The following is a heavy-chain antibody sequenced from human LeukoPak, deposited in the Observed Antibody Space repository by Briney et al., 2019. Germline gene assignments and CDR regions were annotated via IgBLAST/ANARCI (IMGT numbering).Heavy chain of an antibody. V-gene: IGHV3-74*01. CDR1: GFTFSRYW. Sequence: PGGSLRLSCAASGFTFSRYWMHWVRQAPGKGLVWVSRINSDGSSISYADSVKGRFTISRDNAKNTLNLQMNSLRAEDTAVYFCARDSLVDGVSPQEEAFDIWGQGTMVTVSS. CDR2: INSDGSSI. J-gene: IGHJ3*02. D-gene: IGHD2-2*01. CDR3: ARDSLVDGVSPQEEAFDI.